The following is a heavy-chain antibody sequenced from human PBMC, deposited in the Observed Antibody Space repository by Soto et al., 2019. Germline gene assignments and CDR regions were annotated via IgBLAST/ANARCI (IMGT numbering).Heavy chain of an antibody. J-gene: IGHJ4*02. CDR2: IYSGGST. D-gene: IGHD4-17*01. CDR3: ARSGPYGDYDY. CDR1: GFTVSSNH. Sequence: GGSLRLSCAASGFTVSSNHMSWVRQAPWKGLEWVSVIYSGGSTYYADSVKGRFTISRDNSKNTLYLQMDSLRAEDTAVYYCARSGPYGDYDYWAQGTLVTVSS. V-gene: IGHV3-66*01.